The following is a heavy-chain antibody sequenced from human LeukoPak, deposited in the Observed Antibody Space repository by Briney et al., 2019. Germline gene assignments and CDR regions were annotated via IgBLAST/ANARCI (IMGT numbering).Heavy chain of an antibody. Sequence: PSETLSLTCAVYGGSFSGYYWSWIRQPPGKGLEWIGEINHSGSTNYNPSLKSRVTISVDTSKNQFSLKLSSVTAADTAVYYCARVARFPQVRYSSGWYYFDYWGQGTLVTVSS. CDR1: GGSFSGYY. CDR3: ARVARFPQVRYSSGWYYFDY. V-gene: IGHV4-34*01. D-gene: IGHD6-19*01. CDR2: INHSGST. J-gene: IGHJ4*02.